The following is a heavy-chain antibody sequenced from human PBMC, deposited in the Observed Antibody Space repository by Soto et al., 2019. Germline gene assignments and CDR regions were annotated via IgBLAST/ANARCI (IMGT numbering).Heavy chain of an antibody. Sequence: QLQLQESGSGLVKPSQTLSLTCAVSGGSISSGGYSCNWIRQPPGKGLEWIGYIYHSGSTYYNPSLKRRVTIAGDRCKSQFSLKLSSVTAADTAVYYCARGVTTVTTFDYWGQGTLVTVSS. CDR1: GGSISSGGYS. V-gene: IGHV4-30-2*01. J-gene: IGHJ4*02. CDR2: IYHSGST. CDR3: ARGVTTVTTFDY. D-gene: IGHD4-17*01.